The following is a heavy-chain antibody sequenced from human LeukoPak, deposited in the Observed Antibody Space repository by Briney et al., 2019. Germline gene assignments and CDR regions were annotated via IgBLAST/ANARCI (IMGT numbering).Heavy chain of an antibody. D-gene: IGHD2-2*01. CDR3: AREAQPGKVPADNYYYYYGMDV. CDR2: ISGYNANT. V-gene: IGHV1-18*01. J-gene: IGHJ6*02. CDR1: GYTFTSYG. Sequence: ASVKVSCKASGYTFTSYGITWVRQAPGQGLEWMGWISGYNANTNYAQKLQDRVTMTTDTSTSTAYMELRSLKSDDTAVYYCAREAQPGKVPADNYYYYYGMDVWGQGTTVTVSS.